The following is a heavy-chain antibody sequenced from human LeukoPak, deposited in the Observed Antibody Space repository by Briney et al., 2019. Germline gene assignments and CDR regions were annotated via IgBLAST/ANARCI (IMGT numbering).Heavy chain of an antibody. V-gene: IGHV2-5*02. D-gene: IGHD1-1*01. Sequence: ESGPTLVNPTQTLTLTCTFSGFSLSSSGVGVGWIRQPPGKALEWLALIYWDDDKRYRSSLKSRLTITKDTSKNQVVLTMTNMDPVDTATYYCTHVIHATWKYYFDYWGQGTLVTVSS. CDR3: THVIHATWKYYFDY. CDR1: GFSLSSSGVG. CDR2: IYWDDDK. J-gene: IGHJ4*02.